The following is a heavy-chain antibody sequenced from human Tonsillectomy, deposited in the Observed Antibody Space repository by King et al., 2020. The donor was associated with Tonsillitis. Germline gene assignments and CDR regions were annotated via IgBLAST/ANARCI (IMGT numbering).Heavy chain of an antibody. CDR3: AGAQFVENGFGW. V-gene: IGHV4-61*02. CDR2: IYTSGST. Sequence: QLQLQESGPGLVKPSQTLSLTCTVSGGSISSGSYYWSWIRQPAGKGLEWIGRIYTSGSTNYNPSLKSRVTISEDTSKNQFSLKLSSVTAADTALYFCAGAQFVENGFGWWGQGTLVTVSS. D-gene: IGHD6-19*01. J-gene: IGHJ4*02. CDR1: GGSISSGSYY.